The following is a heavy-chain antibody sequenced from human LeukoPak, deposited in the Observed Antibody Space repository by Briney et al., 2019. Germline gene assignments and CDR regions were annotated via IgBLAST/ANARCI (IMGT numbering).Heavy chain of an antibody. CDR1: GFTFSNYA. Sequence: GGSLRLSCAASGFTFSNYAMSWVRQAPGKGLEWVSTISGSGGSTYYAESVKGRFTISRDNSKNTLYLHMNSLRAEDTAVYYCHGWFDPWGQGTLVTVSS. V-gene: IGHV3-23*01. CDR2: ISGSGGST. J-gene: IGHJ5*02. CDR3: HGWFDP.